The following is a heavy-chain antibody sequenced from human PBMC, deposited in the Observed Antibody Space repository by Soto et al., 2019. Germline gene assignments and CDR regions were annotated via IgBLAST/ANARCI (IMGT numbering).Heavy chain of an antibody. CDR3: AKDQSSLTRPYYFDC. CDR2: ISGSGGST. Sequence: GGSLRLSCAASGFTFSSYAMSWVRQAPGKGLEWVSAISGSGGSTYYADSVKGRFTISRDNSKNTLYLQMNSLRAEDTAVYYCAKDQSSLTRPYYFDCWGQGTLVTVSS. V-gene: IGHV3-23*01. J-gene: IGHJ4*02. CDR1: GFTFSSYA. D-gene: IGHD3-16*02.